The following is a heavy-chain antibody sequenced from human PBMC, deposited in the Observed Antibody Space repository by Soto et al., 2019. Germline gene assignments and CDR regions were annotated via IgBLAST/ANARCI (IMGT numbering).Heavy chain of an antibody. J-gene: IGHJ4*02. CDR3: ARISGYYDSSGYGY. Sequence: SVKVSCKASGGTFSSYAISWVRQAPGQGLEWMGEIIPIFGTANYAQKFQGRVTITADESTSTAYMELSSLRSEDTAVYYCARISGYYDSSGYGYWGQGTLVTVS. D-gene: IGHD3-22*01. CDR2: IIPIFGTA. V-gene: IGHV1-69*13. CDR1: GGTFSSYA.